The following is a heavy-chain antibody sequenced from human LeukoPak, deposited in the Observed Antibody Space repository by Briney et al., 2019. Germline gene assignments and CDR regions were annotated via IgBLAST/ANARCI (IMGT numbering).Heavy chain of an antibody. J-gene: IGHJ4*02. CDR3: AKDLRTTVVTSYYFDY. CDR1: GFTFSSYA. V-gene: IGHV3-30-3*01. D-gene: IGHD4-23*01. CDR2: ISYDGSNK. Sequence: GGSLRLSCAASGFTFSSYAMHWVRQAPGKGLEWVAVISYDGSNKYYADSVKGRFTISRDNSKNTLYLQMNSLRAEDTAVYYCAKDLRTTVVTSYYFDYWGQGTLVTVSS.